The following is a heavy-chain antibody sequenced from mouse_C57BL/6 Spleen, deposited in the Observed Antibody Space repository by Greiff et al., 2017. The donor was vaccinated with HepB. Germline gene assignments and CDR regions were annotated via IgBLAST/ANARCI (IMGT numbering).Heavy chain of an antibody. CDR3: AADGLRRGYYFDY. V-gene: IGHV1-82*01. J-gene: IGHJ2*01. Sequence: QVQLQQSGPELVKPGASVKISCKASGYAFSSSWMNWVKQRPGKGLEWIGRIYPGDGDTNYNGKFKGKATLTADKSSSTAYTQLSSLTSEDSAVYFCAADGLRRGYYFDYWGQGTTLTVSS. CDR2: IYPGDGDT. D-gene: IGHD2-4*01. CDR1: GYAFSSSW.